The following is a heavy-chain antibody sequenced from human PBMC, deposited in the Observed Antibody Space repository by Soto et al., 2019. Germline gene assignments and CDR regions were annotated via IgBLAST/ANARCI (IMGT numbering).Heavy chain of an antibody. CDR3: ARDRGTHSGSYSFWFDP. D-gene: IGHD1-26*01. CDR1: GFIFSSYS. V-gene: IGHV3-21*01. Sequence: GGSLRLSCAASGFIFSSYSMNWVRQAPGKGLEWVSSISSSSYIYYADSVKGRFTISRDNAKNSLYLQMNSLGAEDTAVYYCARDRGTHSGSYSFWFDPWGQGTLVTVSS. CDR2: ISSSSYI. J-gene: IGHJ5*02.